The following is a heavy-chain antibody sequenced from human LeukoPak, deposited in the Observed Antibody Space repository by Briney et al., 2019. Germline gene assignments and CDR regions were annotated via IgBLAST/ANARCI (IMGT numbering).Heavy chain of an antibody. CDR2: INSDGSWA. CDR3: VSLYETY. Sequence: GGSLRLSCAASGNYWMHWVRQAPGKGLVWVSHINSDGSWASYADSVKGRFAISKDNAKNTVYLQMNNLRAEDTAVYYCVSLYETYWGRGTLVTVSS. J-gene: IGHJ4*02. D-gene: IGHD2/OR15-2a*01. V-gene: IGHV3-74*01. CDR1: GNYW.